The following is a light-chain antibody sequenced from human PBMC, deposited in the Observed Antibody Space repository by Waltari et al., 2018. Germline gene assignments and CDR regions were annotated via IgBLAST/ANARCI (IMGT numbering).Light chain of an antibody. CDR1: QSLTKRY. CDR3: QQYGSSILYT. Sequence: VLTQSPATLSLSPGESATLSCRASQSLTKRYLALYQQNPGQAPRLLIYGASSRAAGIPDRFSGSGSGTDFTLIISRLEPDDFAVYYCQQYGSSILYTFGQGTKLEIK. CDR2: GAS. V-gene: IGKV3-20*01. J-gene: IGKJ2*01.